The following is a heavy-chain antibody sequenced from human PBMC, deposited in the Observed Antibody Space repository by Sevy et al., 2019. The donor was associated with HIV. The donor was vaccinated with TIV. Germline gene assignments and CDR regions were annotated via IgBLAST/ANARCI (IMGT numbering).Heavy chain of an antibody. CDR3: TSPRTTSFGWD. CDR2: IRQDGSEK. J-gene: IGHJ4*02. CDR1: GFTFNNYW. D-gene: IGHD1-26*01. V-gene: IGHV3-7*01. Sequence: GGSLRLSCAASGFTFNNYWMSWVRQAPGKGLEWVANIRQDGSEKYYVESVKGRFTIYRDNAKDSLFLQKNSLGAEDTALYYCTSPRTTSFGWDWGQGTLVTVSS.